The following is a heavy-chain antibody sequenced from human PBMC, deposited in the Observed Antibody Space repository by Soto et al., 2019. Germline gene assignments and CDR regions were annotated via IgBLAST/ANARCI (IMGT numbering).Heavy chain of an antibody. CDR1: GFTFSSYA. Sequence: GGSLRLSCAASGFTFSSYAMSWVRQAPGKGLEWVSAISGSGGSTYYADSVKGRFTISRDNSKNTLYLQMNSLRAEDTAVYYCAKSPHGQWLVPSPFDYWGQGTLVTVSS. V-gene: IGHV3-23*01. D-gene: IGHD6-19*01. CDR2: ISGSGGST. J-gene: IGHJ4*02. CDR3: AKSPHGQWLVPSPFDY.